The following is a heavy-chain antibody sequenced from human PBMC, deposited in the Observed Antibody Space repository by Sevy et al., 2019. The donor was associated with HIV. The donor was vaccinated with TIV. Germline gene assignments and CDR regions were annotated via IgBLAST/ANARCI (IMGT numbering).Heavy chain of an antibody. D-gene: IGHD2-2*01. Sequence: GGSLRLSCAASGFTFDDYTMHWVRQAPGKGLEWVSLISWDGGSTYYADSVKGRFTISRDNSKNSLYLQMNSLRTEDTALYYCAKDGAGVPARDYYYGMDLWGQGTTVTVSS. J-gene: IGHJ6*02. CDR1: GFTFDDYT. CDR3: AKDGAGVPARDYYYGMDL. CDR2: ISWDGGST. V-gene: IGHV3-43*01.